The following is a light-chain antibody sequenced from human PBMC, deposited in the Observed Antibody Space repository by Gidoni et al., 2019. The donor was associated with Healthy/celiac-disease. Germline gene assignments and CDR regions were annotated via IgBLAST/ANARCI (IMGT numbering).Light chain of an antibody. CDR3: QQRSNWPPKYT. CDR2: DAS. CDR1: QSVSSY. J-gene: IGKJ2*01. V-gene: IGKV3-11*01. Sequence: EIVLTQSPATLSLSPGERATLSCTASQSVSSYLAWYQQKPGQAPRLLSYDASNRATCIPARFSGSGSGTDFTLTISSLEPEDFVVYDCQQRSNWPPKYTFGQGTKLEIK.